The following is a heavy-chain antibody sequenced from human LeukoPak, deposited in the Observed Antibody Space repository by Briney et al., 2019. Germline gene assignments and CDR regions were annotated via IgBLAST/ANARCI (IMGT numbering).Heavy chain of an antibody. V-gene: IGHV3-48*03. Sequence: GSLRLSCTAPGFIFSAYEMIWVRQAPGKGLECISYIGINTLYYADSVKGRFTISRHNSKNTLYLQMNSLRAEDTAVYYCAKDPWVSSYYFDYWGQGTLVTVSS. CDR1: GFIFSAYE. J-gene: IGHJ4*02. CDR2: IGINTL. D-gene: IGHD6-13*01. CDR3: AKDPWVSSYYFDY.